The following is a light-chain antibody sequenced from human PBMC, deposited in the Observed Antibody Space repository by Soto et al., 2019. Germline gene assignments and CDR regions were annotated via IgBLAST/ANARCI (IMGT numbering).Light chain of an antibody. CDR1: QGISTY. J-gene: IGKJ1*01. V-gene: IGKV1-39*01. Sequence: DIQMTQSPSSLSASVGDRVTITCRASQGISTYLNWYQQKPGKAPKLLIYAASSLQSGVPSRFSGSGSETDFTLTISSLQPEDFATYSCQQYYSFPRTFGQGTKVDIK. CDR2: AAS. CDR3: QQYYSFPRT.